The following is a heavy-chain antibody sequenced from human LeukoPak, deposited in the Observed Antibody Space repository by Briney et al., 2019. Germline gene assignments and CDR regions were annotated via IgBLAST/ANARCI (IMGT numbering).Heavy chain of an antibody. D-gene: IGHD3-3*01. V-gene: IGHV1-8*01. J-gene: IGHJ3*02. CDR3: ARSALGFWSGYYTKDAFDI. CDR2: MNPNSGNT. CDR1: GYTFTSYD. Sequence: EASVKVSCKASGYTFTSYDINWVRQATGQGLEWMGWMNPNSGNTGYAQKFQGRVTMTRNTSISTAYMERSSLRSEDTAVYCCARSALGFWSGYYTKDAFDIWGQGTMVTVSS.